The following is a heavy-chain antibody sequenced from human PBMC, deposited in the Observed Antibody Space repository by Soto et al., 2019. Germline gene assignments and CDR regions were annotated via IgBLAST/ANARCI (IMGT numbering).Heavy chain of an antibody. D-gene: IGHD6-19*01. CDR3: ARRSAAWFDP. Sequence: QVQLQESGPGLVKPSETLSLTCTVSGGSVSSGSYHWGWIRQPPGQGLEWIGYIYHSGSTNYNPSLKSRITISVDTSKNQFSLSLTSVTAADTAVYYCARRSAAWFDPWGQGTLVTVA. V-gene: IGHV4-61*01. CDR1: GGSVSSGSYH. J-gene: IGHJ5*02. CDR2: IYHSGST.